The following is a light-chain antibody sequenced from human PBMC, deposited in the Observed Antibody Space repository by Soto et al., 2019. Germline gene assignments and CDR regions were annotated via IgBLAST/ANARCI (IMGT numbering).Light chain of an antibody. CDR1: NSNIGNNY. CDR2: DNN. CDR3: GAWYDSASAV. V-gene: IGLV1-51*01. J-gene: IGLJ2*01. Sequence: QSALTQPPSVSAAPGQKANISCSGSNSNIGNNYVSRNQQLPGTAPKLLIYDNNKRPSGIPDRFSGSKSGTSATLGITRLQTGDEADYYCGAWYDSASAVFRGGTKVTVL.